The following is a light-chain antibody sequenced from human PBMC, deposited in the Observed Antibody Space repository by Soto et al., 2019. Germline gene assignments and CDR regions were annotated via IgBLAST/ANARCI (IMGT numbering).Light chain of an antibody. J-gene: IGKJ2*01. V-gene: IGKV3-20*01. CDR1: QSVSSNY. CDR2: GAS. Sequence: EIVLTQSPGTLSLSPGERATLSCRASQSVSSNYLAWYLQKPGQGPRLLIYGASIRATGIPDRFSGSGSGTDFTLTISRLEPEDFAVYYCQQYGNSLAFGQGAKLEIK. CDR3: QQYGNSLA.